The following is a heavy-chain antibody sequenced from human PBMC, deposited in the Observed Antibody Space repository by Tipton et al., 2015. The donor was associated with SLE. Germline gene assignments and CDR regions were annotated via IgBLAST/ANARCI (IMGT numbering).Heavy chain of an antibody. V-gene: IGHV4-61*08. CDR2: TYYSGST. CDR3: ARGERYYYDSSGHFGVFDY. Sequence: TLSLTCTVSGGSISSGGYYWSWIRQHPGKGLEWIGYTYYSGSTNYNPSLKSRVTISVDTSKNQFSLKLSSVTAADTAVYYCARGERYYYDSSGHFGVFDYWGQGTLVTVSS. J-gene: IGHJ4*02. D-gene: IGHD3-22*01. CDR1: GGSISSGGYY.